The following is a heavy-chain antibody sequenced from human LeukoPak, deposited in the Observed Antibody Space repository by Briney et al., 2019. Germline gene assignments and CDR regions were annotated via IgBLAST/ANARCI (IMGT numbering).Heavy chain of an antibody. CDR3: VRDPEALDY. Sequence: GGSLTLSCAACGFTFSGYSMNWVRQAPGKGLEWVSYIRSSGSPRYYADSVKGRFTISRDNAKNSLYLQMDSLRDEDTAVYYCVRDPEALDYWGGGTMGTVSS. CDR1: GFTFSGYS. CDR2: IRSSGSPR. V-gene: IGHV3-48*02. J-gene: IGHJ4*02.